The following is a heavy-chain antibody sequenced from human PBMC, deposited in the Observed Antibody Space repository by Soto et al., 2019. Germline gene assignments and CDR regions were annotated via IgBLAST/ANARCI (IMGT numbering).Heavy chain of an antibody. CDR1: GDSMSNNYW. V-gene: IGHV4-4*02. D-gene: IGHD3-3*01. CDR2: IFHSGST. J-gene: IGHJ4*02. Sequence: PSETLSLTCDVSGDSMSNNYWWTWVRQFPGEGLQWIGEIFHSGSTNYNPPLKNRVKISIGTSNNRFSLMLYSMTAADTAVYFCARGDFWSGSDYWGQGIQVTVSS. CDR3: ARGDFWSGSDY.